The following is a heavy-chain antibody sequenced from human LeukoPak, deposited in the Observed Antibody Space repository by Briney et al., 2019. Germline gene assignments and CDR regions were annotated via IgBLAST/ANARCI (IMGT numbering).Heavy chain of an antibody. CDR1: GFTFRSYG. V-gene: IGHV3-30*18. CDR2: ISYDGSNK. CDR3: AKGHFGAGHY. J-gene: IGHJ4*02. D-gene: IGHD3-3*01. Sequence: GRSLRLSCAGSGFTFRSYGMHWVRQAPGKGLEWVALISYDGSNKYYADSVKGRFTISRDNSKNSLYLHMNSLRTEDTALYYCAKGHFGAGHYWGQGTLVTVSS.